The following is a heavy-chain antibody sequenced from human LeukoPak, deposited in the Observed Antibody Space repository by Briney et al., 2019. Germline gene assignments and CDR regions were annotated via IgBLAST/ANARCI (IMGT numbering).Heavy chain of an antibody. J-gene: IGHJ6*03. CDR3: ARGVEVRRFLEWLSSNYYYMDV. V-gene: IGHV1-2*02. Sequence: ASVKVSCKASGYTFTGYYMYWVRQAPGQGLEWMGWINPNSGGTNYAQKFQGRVTMTRDTSISTAYMELSRLRSDDTAVYYCARGVEVRRFLEWLSSNYYYMDVWGKGTTVTVSS. D-gene: IGHD3-3*01. CDR2: INPNSGGT. CDR1: GYTFTGYY.